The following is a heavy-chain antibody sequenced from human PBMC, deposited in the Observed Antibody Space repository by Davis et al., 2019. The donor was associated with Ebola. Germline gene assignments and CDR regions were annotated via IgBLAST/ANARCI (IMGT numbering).Heavy chain of an antibody. CDR2: IYPGDSDT. CDR3: ARSTNPPFDY. Sequence: KVSCKGSGYSFTSYWIGWVRQMPGKGLEWMGNIYPGDSDTRYSPSFQGQVTISADKSISTAYLQWSSLKASDTAMYYCARSTNPPFDYWGQGTLVTVSS. V-gene: IGHV5-51*01. J-gene: IGHJ4*02. CDR1: GYSFTSYW.